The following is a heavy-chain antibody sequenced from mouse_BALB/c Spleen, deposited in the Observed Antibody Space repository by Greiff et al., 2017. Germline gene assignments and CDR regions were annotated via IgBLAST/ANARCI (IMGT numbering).Heavy chain of an antibody. CDR1: GFNIKDYY. CDR2: IDPEYGDT. V-gene: IGHV14-4*02. J-gene: IGHJ2*01. CDR3: NAGGNYGLYYFDY. Sequence: VQLQQSGAELVRSGASVKLSCTASGFNIKDYYMHWVKQRPEQGLEWIGWIDPEYGDTEYAPKFQGKATMTADTSSNTAYLQLSSLTSEDTAVYYCNAGGNYGLYYFDYWGQGTTLTVSS. D-gene: IGHD1-1*02.